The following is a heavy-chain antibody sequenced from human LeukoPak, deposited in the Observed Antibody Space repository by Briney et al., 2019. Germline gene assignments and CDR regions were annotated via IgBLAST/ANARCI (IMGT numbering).Heavy chain of an antibody. CDR3: AKTYYGSGSYYNAPFDY. CDR2: ISGSGGST. CDR1: GFAFSSYA. D-gene: IGHD3-10*01. V-gene: IGHV3-23*01. J-gene: IGHJ4*02. Sequence: PGGSLRLSCAASGFAFSSYAMSWVRQAPGKGLEWVSAISGSGGSTYYADSVKGRFTISRDNSKNTLYLQMNSLRAEDTAVYYCAKTYYGSGSYYNAPFDYWGQGTLVTVSS.